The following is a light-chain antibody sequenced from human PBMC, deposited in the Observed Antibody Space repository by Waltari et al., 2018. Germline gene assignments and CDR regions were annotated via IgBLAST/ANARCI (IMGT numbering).Light chain of an antibody. J-gene: IGLJ1*01. CDR2: EVT. CDR1: SSDVGNYNL. Sequence: QSGLTQPASVSGSPGQSITISCTGTSSDVGNYNLVSWYQPYPGKAPKLMVYEVTKRPSGVSVLFSGSKSGNTASLTIYGLQSEDEADYYCCSYAGLGIYVFGTGTKVTVL. V-gene: IGLV2-23*02. CDR3: CSYAGLGIYV.